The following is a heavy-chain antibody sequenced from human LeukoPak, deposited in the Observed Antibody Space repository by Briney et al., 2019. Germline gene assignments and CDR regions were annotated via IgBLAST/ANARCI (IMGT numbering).Heavy chain of an antibody. CDR3: AKEGNDYGANSIDY. V-gene: IGHV4-59*12. J-gene: IGHJ4*02. D-gene: IGHD4-23*01. Sequence: SETLSLTCTVSGDSISSYFWSWIRQPPGKGLEWIGYNSGSTNYNPSLKSRVTILLDRSKNQFSLKLSSVTAADTAVYYCAKEGNDYGANSIDYWGQGTLVTVSS. CDR1: GDSISSYF. CDR2: NSGST.